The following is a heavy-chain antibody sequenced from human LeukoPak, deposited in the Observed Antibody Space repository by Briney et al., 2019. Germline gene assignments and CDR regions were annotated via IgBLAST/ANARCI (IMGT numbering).Heavy chain of an antibody. V-gene: IGHV3-23*01. J-gene: IGHJ4*02. CDR1: GFTFSYYT. CDR3: AKLGSSSWYLHSPYYFDY. D-gene: IGHD6-13*01. Sequence: GGSLRLSCAASGFTFSYYTMNWVRQAPGKGLEWVSAISGSGGSTYYADSVKGRFTISRDNSKNTLYLQMNSLRAEDTAVYYCAKLGSSSWYLHSPYYFDYWGQGTLVTVSS. CDR2: ISGSGGST.